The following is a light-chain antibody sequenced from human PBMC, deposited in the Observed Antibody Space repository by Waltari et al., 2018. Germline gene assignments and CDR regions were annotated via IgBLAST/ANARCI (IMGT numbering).Light chain of an antibody. Sequence: QSALTQPASVSGSPGQSITISCPGTSSDGGGYNYVSWSQQHPGKAPKLMIYDVSNRPSGVSNRFSGSKSGNTASLTISGLQAEDEADYYCSSYTSSSTRVFGTGTKVTVL. CDR2: DVS. J-gene: IGLJ1*01. CDR1: SSDGGGYNY. CDR3: SSYTSSSTRV. V-gene: IGLV2-14*03.